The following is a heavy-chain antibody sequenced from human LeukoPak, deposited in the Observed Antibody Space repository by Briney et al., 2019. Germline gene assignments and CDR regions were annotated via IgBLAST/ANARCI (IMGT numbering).Heavy chain of an antibody. D-gene: IGHD2-15*01. CDR3: AKDGVVAALGDNWFDP. Sequence: GGSLRLSCAASGFTFDDYAMHCVRQAPGKGLEWVSLISWNGASTYYADSVKGRFTISRDNSKNSLYLQMNSLRAEDTAFYYCAKDGVVAALGDNWFDPWGQGTLVTVSS. V-gene: IGHV3-43D*03. CDR1: GFTFDDYA. CDR2: ISWNGAST. J-gene: IGHJ5*02.